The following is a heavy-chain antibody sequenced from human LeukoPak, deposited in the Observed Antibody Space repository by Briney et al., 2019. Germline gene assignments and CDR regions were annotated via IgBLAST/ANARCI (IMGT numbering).Heavy chain of an antibody. CDR1: GGSINYY. J-gene: IGHJ4*02. D-gene: IGHD3-9*01. Sequence: SETLSLTCNVSGGSINYYWNWIRQAPGKRLEWLGYIHYNGVTDYNPSLGGRVRMSVDTSNNHLSLRLTSVTAADTAVYFCAREAEENYTVLTGYLYWGQGALVTVSS. CDR3: AREAEENYTVLTGYLY. CDR2: IHYNGVT. V-gene: IGHV4-59*01.